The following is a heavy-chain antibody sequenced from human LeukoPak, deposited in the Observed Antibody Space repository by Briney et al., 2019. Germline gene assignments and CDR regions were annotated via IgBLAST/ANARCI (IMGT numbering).Heavy chain of an antibody. CDR1: GFTFDDYA. Sequence: GGCLRLSCAASGFTFDDYAMHWVRQAPGKGLEWVSLISGDGGSTYYADSVKGRFTISRDNSKNSLYLQMNSLRTEDTALYYCVCPLRFWGQGTLVPVSS. V-gene: IGHV3-43*02. J-gene: IGHJ1*01. CDR2: ISGDGGST. D-gene: IGHD3-16*01. CDR3: VCPLRF.